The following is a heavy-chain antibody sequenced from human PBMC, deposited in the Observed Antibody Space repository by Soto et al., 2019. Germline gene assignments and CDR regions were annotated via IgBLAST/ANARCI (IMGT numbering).Heavy chain of an antibody. V-gene: IGHV4-34*01. D-gene: IGHD3-9*01. CDR3: ARGGGYFDWLFPRGYNWLDP. CDR1: GGSFSGYY. CDR2: INHSGST. J-gene: IGHJ5*02. Sequence: NPSETLSLTCAVYGGSFSGYYWSWIRQPPGKGLEWIGEINHSGSTNYNPSLKSRVTISVDTSKNQFSLKLSSVTAADTAVYYCARGGGYFDWLFPRGYNWLDPWGQGTLVTVSS.